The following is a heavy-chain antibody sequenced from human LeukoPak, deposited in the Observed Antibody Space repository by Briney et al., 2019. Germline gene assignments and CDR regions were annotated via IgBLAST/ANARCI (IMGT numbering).Heavy chain of an antibody. CDR3: ARGVSGITIFGVVMQYFDY. Sequence: PSETLSLTCAVSGGSISSSNWWSWVRQPPGKGLEWIGEIYHSGSTNYNPSLKSRVTISVYRSKNQFSLKLSSVTAADTAVYYCARGVSGITIFGVVMQYFDYWGQGTLVTVSS. CDR1: GGSISSSNW. D-gene: IGHD3-3*01. CDR2: IYHSGST. V-gene: IGHV4-4*02. J-gene: IGHJ4*02.